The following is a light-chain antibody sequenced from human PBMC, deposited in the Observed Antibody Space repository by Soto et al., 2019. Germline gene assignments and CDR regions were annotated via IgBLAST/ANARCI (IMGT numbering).Light chain of an antibody. V-gene: IGLV2-8*01. CDR1: NSDVGNYNY. CDR2: KVT. CDR3: SSYAGSKTL. J-gene: IGLJ3*02. Sequence: QSALTQPPSASGSPGKSVTISCTGTNSDVGNYNYVSWYQQHPGKAPKLMIYKVTKRPSGVPDRFSGSKSGNTASLTVSGIQAEDEGDYYCSSYAGSKTLFGGGTKLTVL.